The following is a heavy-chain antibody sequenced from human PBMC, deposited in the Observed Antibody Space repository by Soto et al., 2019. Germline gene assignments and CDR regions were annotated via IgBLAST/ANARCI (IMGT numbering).Heavy chain of an antibody. CDR3: ARSDYGGSTSRGMDV. CDR2: IIPIFGTA. Sequence: GASVTVSCKASGGTFSSYAISWVRQAPGQGLEWMGGIIPIFGTANYAQKFQGRVTITAAESTSTAYMELSSLRSEDTAVYYCARSDYGGSTSRGMDVCGRGTTVTVS. CDR1: GGTFSSYA. D-gene: IGHD4-17*01. J-gene: IGHJ6*02. V-gene: IGHV1-69*13.